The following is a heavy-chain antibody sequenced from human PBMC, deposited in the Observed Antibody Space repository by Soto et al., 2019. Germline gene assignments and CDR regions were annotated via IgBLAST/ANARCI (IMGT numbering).Heavy chain of an antibody. D-gene: IGHD2-15*01. Sequence: QVHLVQSGAEVKKPGASVRVSCKASGYSFTGNSMHWVRQAPGQGLEWMGWINPNNGGTNYAQRLRGRVTMTRDPSVSSADMDLNRRNSGDTGVYYRVIQRSGVVYWGQGTLVPVPS. CDR3: VIQRSGVVY. V-gene: IGHV1-2*02. CDR2: INPNNGGT. CDR1: GYSFTGNS. J-gene: IGHJ4*02.